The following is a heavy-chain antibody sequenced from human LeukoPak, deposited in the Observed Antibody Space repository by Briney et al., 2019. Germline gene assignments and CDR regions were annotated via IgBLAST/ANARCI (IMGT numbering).Heavy chain of an antibody. J-gene: IGHJ4*02. CDR1: GGSISSYY. V-gene: IGHV4-59*08. Sequence: SETLSLTCTVSGGSISSYYWSWIRQPPGKGLEWIGYIYYSGSTNYNPSLKSRVTISVDTSKNQFSLKLSSVTAADTAVYYCARSRSYHAFDCWGQGTLVTVSS. D-gene: IGHD1-26*01. CDR3: ARSRSYHAFDC. CDR2: IYYSGST.